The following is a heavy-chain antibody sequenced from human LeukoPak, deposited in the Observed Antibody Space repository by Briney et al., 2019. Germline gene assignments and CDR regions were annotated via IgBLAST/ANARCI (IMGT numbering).Heavy chain of an antibody. J-gene: IGHJ5*02. CDR3: ARDETYYYDSSGYSQFDP. V-gene: IGHV4-39*07. D-gene: IGHD3-22*01. CDR1: GGSISSSSYY. CDR2: IYYSGST. Sequence: SETLSLTCTVSGGSISSSSYYWGWIRQPPGKGLEWIGSIYYSGSTYYNPSLKSRVTISVDTSRNQFSLKLSSVTAADTAVYYCARDETYYYDSSGYSQFDPWGQGTLVTVSS.